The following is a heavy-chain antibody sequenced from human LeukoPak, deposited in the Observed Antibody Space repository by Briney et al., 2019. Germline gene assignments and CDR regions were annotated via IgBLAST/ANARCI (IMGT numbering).Heavy chain of an antibody. V-gene: IGHV3-30*18. CDR3: AKGLSDREQDAFDI. CDR2: ISYDGSNK. CDR1: GFTFSSYW. Sequence: GGSLRLSCAASGFTFSSYWMHWVRQAPGKGLEWVAVISYDGSNKYYADFVKGRFTISRDNSKNTLYLQMNSLRAEDTAVYYCAKGLSDREQDAFDIWGRGTMVTVSS. J-gene: IGHJ3*02. D-gene: IGHD1/OR15-1a*01.